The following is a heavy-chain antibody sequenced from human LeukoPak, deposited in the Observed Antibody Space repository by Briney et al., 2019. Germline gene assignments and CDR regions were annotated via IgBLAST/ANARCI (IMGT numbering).Heavy chain of an antibody. Sequence: GASVKVSCKASGYTFTGYYMHWVRQVPGQALEWMGWINPNSGGTNYAQKFQGRVTMTRDTSITTAYMELSRLRSDDTAVYYCARGFSSWYLGLYYLEYCGQGTPVTVSS. CDR3: ARGFSSWYLGLYYLEY. CDR2: INPNSGGT. D-gene: IGHD6-13*01. V-gene: IGHV1-2*02. J-gene: IGHJ4*02. CDR1: GYTFTGYY.